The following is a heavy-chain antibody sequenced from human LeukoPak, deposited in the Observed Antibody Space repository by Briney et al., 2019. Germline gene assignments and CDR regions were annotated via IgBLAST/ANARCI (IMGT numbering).Heavy chain of an antibody. V-gene: IGHV1-46*01. J-gene: IGHJ4*02. D-gene: IGHD4-17*01. CDR2: INPSGGST. Sequence: ASVKVSCKASGYTFTSYYMRWVRQAPGQGLEWMGIINPSGGSTSYAQKFQGRVTMTRDTSTSTVYMELSSLRSEDTAVYYCARDLGDYGPFDYWGQGTLVTVSS. CDR1: GYTFTSYY. CDR3: ARDLGDYGPFDY.